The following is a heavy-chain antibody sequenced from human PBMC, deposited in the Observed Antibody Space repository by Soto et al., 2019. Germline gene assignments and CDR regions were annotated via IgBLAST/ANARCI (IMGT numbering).Heavy chain of an antibody. V-gene: IGHV1-69*13. D-gene: IGHD3-22*01. J-gene: IGHJ4*02. CDR2: IIPIFGTA. CDR1: GGTFSSYA. CDR3: ARDYYDSSGYFDY. Sequence: GASVKVSCKASGGTFSSYAISWVRQAPGQGLEWMGWIIPIFGTANYAQKFQGRVTITADESTSTAYMELSSLRSEDTAVYYCARDYYDSSGYFDYWGQGTLVTVSS.